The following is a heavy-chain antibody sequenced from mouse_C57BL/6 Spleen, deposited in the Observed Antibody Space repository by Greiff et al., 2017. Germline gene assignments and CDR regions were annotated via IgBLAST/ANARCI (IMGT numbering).Heavy chain of an antibody. CDR1: GYTFTSYW. J-gene: IGHJ2*01. Sequence: QVQLKQPGAELVMPGASVKLSCKASGYTFTSYWMHWVKQRPGQGLEWIGEIDPSDSYTNYNQKFKGKSTLTVDKSSSTAYMQLSSLTSEDSAVYYCARGFITTVEGFDYWGQGTTLTVSS. V-gene: IGHV1-69*01. D-gene: IGHD1-1*01. CDR2: IDPSDSYT. CDR3: ARGFITTVEGFDY.